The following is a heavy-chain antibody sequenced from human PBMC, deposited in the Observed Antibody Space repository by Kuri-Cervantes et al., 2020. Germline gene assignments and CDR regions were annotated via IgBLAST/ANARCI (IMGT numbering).Heavy chain of an antibody. V-gene: IGHV3-30*02. Sequence: GESLKISCAASGFTFSSYGMHWVRQAPGKGLEWVAVIWYDGSNKYYADSVRGRFTISRDNSKNTLYLQMNSLTTEDTAVFYCAKQTVGSYFDYWGQGTLVTVSS. CDR2: IWYDGSNK. CDR1: GFTFSSYG. CDR3: AKQTVGSYFDY. D-gene: IGHD1-26*01. J-gene: IGHJ4*02.